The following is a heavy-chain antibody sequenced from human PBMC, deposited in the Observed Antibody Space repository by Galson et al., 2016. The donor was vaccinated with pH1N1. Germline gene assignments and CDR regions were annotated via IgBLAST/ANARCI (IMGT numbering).Heavy chain of an antibody. V-gene: IGHV3-23*03. J-gene: IGHJ6*03. D-gene: IGHD6-13*01. CDR3: AKGGSSSWYVYHYYMDV. CDR2: IYSGGSST. Sequence: IYSGGSSTYYADSVKGRFTMSRDNSKNTLYLQMNSLRAEDTAVYYCAKGGSSSWYVYHYYMDVWGKGTTVTVSS.